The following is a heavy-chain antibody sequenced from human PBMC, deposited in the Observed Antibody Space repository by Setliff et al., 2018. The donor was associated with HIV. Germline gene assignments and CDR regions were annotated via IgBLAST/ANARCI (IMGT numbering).Heavy chain of an antibody. CDR3: VRYIGAAAGYIDH. J-gene: IGHJ4*02. CDR2: IYPGDSDT. D-gene: IGHD6-25*01. CDR1: GYSFNRYF. Sequence: SLKISCKASGYSFNRYFIGWVRQMPGKGLEWMAIIYPGDSDTRCSPSFRGQVTISADKSTTTAYLDWASLKASDTAMYYCVRYIGAAAGYIDHWGQGTLVTVSS. V-gene: IGHV5-51*01.